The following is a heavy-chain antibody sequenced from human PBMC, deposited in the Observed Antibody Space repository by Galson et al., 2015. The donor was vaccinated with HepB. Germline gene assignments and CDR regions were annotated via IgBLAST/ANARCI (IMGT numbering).Heavy chain of an antibody. CDR1: RFTFSSYP. CDR3: AREDGFNLRDYFNC. J-gene: IGHJ4*02. D-gene: IGHD3-10*01. Sequence: SLRLACAASRFTFSSYPVSVVRQAPWTGLEWVSAISGSGGSTYSADSVKVRFTISRDSSKNQLYLQMNNLSAEDTAVYYCAREDGFNLRDYFNCWGQGTPVTVSS. V-gene: IGHV3-23*01. CDR2: ISGSGGST.